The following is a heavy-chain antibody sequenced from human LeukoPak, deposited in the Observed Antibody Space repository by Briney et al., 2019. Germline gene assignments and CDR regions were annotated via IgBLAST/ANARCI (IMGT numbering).Heavy chain of an antibody. CDR3: ASLVSGGSAAAPVYYFDY. D-gene: IGHD6-25*01. Sequence: SETLSLTCTASGGSISSSTYYWGWIRQPPGKGLDYIGSIYYSGNTYYNPSLKSRVTISVDTSKNQFSLKLSSVTAADTAVYYWASLVSGGSAAAPVYYFDYGGRGTLVTVS. CDR1: GGSISSSTYY. J-gene: IGHJ4*02. V-gene: IGHV4-39*01. CDR2: IYYSGNT.